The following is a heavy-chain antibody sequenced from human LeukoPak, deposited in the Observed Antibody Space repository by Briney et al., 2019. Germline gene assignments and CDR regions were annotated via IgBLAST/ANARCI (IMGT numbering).Heavy chain of an antibody. V-gene: IGHV3-53*01. CDR2: IYSGGST. CDR1: GFTVSSND. D-gene: IGHD4-17*01. CDR3: ARVVDHDYGDYYLDY. J-gene: IGHJ4*02. Sequence: GGSLRLSCAASGFTVSSNDMSWVRQAPGKELECISVIYSGGSTDYADSVKGRLTISTDNSKNTLYLQMNSLRAEDTAVYYCARVVDHDYGDYYLDYWGQGTLVTVSS.